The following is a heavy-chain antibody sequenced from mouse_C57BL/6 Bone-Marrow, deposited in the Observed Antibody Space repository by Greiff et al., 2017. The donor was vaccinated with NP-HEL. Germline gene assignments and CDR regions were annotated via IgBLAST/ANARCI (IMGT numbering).Heavy chain of an antibody. V-gene: IGHV1-55*01. Sequence: VQLQQPGAELVKPGASVKMSCKASGYTFTSYWITWVKQRPGQGLEWIGDIYPGSGSTNYNEKFKSKATLTVDTSSSTAYMQLSSLTSEDSAVYYCARRGVAPHWYFDVWGTGTTVTVSS. D-gene: IGHD1-1*02. J-gene: IGHJ1*03. CDR2: IYPGSGST. CDR1: GYTFTSYW. CDR3: ARRGVAPHWYFDV.